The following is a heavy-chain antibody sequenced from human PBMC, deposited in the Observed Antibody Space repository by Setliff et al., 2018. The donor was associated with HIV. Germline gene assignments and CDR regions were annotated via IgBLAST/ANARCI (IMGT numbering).Heavy chain of an antibody. CDR2: IRYDGSQK. CDR1: GFTFSNYG. V-gene: IGHV3-30*02. J-gene: IGHJ6*02. CDR3: AKDVCSGAYCYAYYYYGMDV. D-gene: IGHD2-15*01. Sequence: GGSLRLSCAASGFTFSNYGIHWVRQAPGKGLEWVAFIRYDGSQKYYVDSVKGRFTISRDNSKNTLYLQMNSLRVEDTAVYYCAKDVCSGAYCYAYYYYGMDVWGQGTTVTVSS.